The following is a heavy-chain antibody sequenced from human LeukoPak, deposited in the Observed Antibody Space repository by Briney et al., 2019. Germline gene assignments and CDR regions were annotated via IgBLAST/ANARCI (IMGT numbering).Heavy chain of an antibody. D-gene: IGHD6-13*01. V-gene: IGHV3-7*01. CDR2: IKQDGSDR. CDR3: AREERSIAAADYYFDY. J-gene: IGHJ4*02. CDR1: GFTFRNYW. Sequence: GGSLRLSCAASGFTFRNYWMSWVRQAPGTGLEWVANIKQDGSDRNYVTSVKGRFTISRDNSKNTLYLQMNSLRAEDTAVYYCAREERSIAAADYYFDYWGQGTLVTVSS.